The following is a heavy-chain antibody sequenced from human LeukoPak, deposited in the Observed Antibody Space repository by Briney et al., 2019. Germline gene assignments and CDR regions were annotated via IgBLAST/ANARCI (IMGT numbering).Heavy chain of an antibody. D-gene: IGHD2-2*01. CDR1: GGSISSHY. Sequence: PSETLSLTCTASGGSISSHYWSWIRRPPGKGLEWIGYVYYSGSTNYNPSLKSRVTISIDTSKNQFSLNLSSVTAADTAVYYCARDQGCSHTSCLEKYMVVWGKGTTVTVPS. CDR2: VYYSGST. J-gene: IGHJ6*03. V-gene: IGHV4-59*11. CDR3: ARDQGCSHTSCLEKYMVV.